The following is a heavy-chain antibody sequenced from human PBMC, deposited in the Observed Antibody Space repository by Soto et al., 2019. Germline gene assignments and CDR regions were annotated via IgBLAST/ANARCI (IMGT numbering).Heavy chain of an antibody. Sequence: GGSLRLSCAASGFTFSSYSMNWVRQAPGKGLEWVSYISSSSTIYYAHSVKGRFTISRDNAKNSLYLQMNSLRDEDTAVYYCARGPLSSGCQHNWFDPWGQGTLVTVSS. CDR2: ISSSSTI. V-gene: IGHV3-48*02. J-gene: IGHJ5*02. CDR3: ARGPLSSGCQHNWFDP. D-gene: IGHD6-19*01. CDR1: GFTFSSYS.